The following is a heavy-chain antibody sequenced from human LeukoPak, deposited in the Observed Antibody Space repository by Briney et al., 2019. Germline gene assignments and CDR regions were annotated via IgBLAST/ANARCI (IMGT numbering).Heavy chain of an antibody. CDR2: IWHDGSDK. J-gene: IGHJ3*02. Sequence: QTGGSLRLSCAASGFTFSIHGIHWVRQAPGKGLEWVAVIWHDGSDKYYADSVKGRFTISRDNSKNTLYLQMNSLRAEDTAVYYCARPTFCGGDCLHDAFDIWGQGTMVTVSS. D-gene: IGHD2-21*02. CDR3: ARPTFCGGDCLHDAFDI. CDR1: GFTFSIHG. V-gene: IGHV3-30*19.